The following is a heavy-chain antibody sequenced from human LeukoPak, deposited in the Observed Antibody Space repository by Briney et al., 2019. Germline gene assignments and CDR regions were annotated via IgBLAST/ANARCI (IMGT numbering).Heavy chain of an antibody. CDR3: ARDSKWFGYFDY. D-gene: IGHD3-10*01. Sequence: SQTLSLTCAVSGGSISSGGYSWSWIRQPPGKGLEWIGYIYHSGSTYYNPPLKSRVTISVDRSKNQFSLKLSSVTAADTAVYYCARDSKWFGYFDYWGQGTLVTVSS. J-gene: IGHJ4*02. CDR2: IYHSGST. CDR1: GGSISSGGYS. V-gene: IGHV4-30-2*01.